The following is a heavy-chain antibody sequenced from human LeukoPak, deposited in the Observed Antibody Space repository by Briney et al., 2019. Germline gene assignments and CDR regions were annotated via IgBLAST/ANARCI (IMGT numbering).Heavy chain of an antibody. Sequence: PSETLSLTCTVSGGSISSYYWSWIRQPPGKGLEWIGYIYYSGSTNYNPSLKSRVTISVDTSKNQFSLKLTSVTAADTAVYYCARERSSGYYDSSGVDYWGQGTLVTVSS. CDR2: IYYSGST. D-gene: IGHD3-22*01. CDR3: ARERSSGYYDSSGVDY. J-gene: IGHJ4*02. CDR1: GGSISSYY. V-gene: IGHV4-59*12.